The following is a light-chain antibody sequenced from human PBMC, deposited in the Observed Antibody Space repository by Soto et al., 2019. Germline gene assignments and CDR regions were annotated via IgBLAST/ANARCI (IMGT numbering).Light chain of an antibody. CDR2: DVS. Sequence: QSALIQPRSVSGSPGQSVTISCTGTSSDVGRYNHVSWYQQHPGKAPKVKIYDVSERPSGVPDRFSGSKSGNTASLTVSGLQAEDEADYYCCSFAASHTLVFGGGTKLTVL. CDR1: SSDVGRYNH. CDR3: CSFAASHTLV. J-gene: IGLJ3*02. V-gene: IGLV2-11*01.